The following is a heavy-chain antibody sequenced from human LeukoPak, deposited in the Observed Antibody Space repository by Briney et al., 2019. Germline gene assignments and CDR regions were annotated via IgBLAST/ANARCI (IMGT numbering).Heavy chain of an antibody. CDR3: ARVRAAGRWVSAFDI. D-gene: IGHD6-13*01. J-gene: IGHJ3*02. CDR2: INWNGGST. CDR1: GFTFDDYG. V-gene: IGHV3-20*04. Sequence: GGSLRLSCAASGFTFDDYGMSWVRQAPGKGLEWVSGINWNGGSTGYADSVKGRFTISRDNAKNSLYLQMNSLRAEDTAVYYCARVRAAGRWVSAFDIWGQGTMVTVSS.